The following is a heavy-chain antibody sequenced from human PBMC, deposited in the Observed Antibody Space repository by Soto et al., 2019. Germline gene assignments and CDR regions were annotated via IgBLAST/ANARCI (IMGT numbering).Heavy chain of an antibody. Sequence: EVHLVESGGDLVQPGRSLRLSCVVSGFTFGDYAMHWLRQAPGKGLEWVSSISWSSDAVAYADSVKGRFTISRDNAKNSLFLQMNSLRAEDTAFYYWAKEWGWGGDSIWPFDTWGQGTLIAVSS. CDR2: ISWSSDAV. D-gene: IGHD6-13*01. J-gene: IGHJ4*02. CDR3: AKEWGWGGDSIWPFDT. CDR1: GFTFGDYA. V-gene: IGHV3-9*01.